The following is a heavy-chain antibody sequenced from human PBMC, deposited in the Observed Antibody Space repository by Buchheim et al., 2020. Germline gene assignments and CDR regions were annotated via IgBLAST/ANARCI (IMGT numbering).Heavy chain of an antibody. CDR2: ISYDGSNK. CDR1: GFTFSSYA. Sequence: QVQLVESGGGVVQPGRSLRLSCAASGFTFSSYAMHWVRQAPGKGLEWVAVISYDGSNKYYADSVKGRFTISRDNSKNTLYLQMNSLRAEDTAVYYCARDLFCSSTSCYSFDYWGQRTL. D-gene: IGHD2-2*01. V-gene: IGHV3-30-3*01. CDR3: ARDLFCSSTSCYSFDY. J-gene: IGHJ4*02.